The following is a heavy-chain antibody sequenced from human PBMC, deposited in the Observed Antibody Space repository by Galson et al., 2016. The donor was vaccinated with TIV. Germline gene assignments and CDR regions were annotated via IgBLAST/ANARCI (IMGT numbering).Heavy chain of an antibody. D-gene: IGHD6-19*01. CDR3: ARRHQWLGGSFDI. J-gene: IGHJ3*02. Sequence: SETLSPTCTVSGGSISSGNYYWSWIRQHPGKGLEWIGYIYYSGTTYYNPSLKSRVTISIDLSKRHFSLKVRSLTAAETAKYFCARRHQWLGGSFDIWGQGTVVTVSS. V-gene: IGHV4-39*02. CDR1: GGSISSGNYY. CDR2: IYYSGTT.